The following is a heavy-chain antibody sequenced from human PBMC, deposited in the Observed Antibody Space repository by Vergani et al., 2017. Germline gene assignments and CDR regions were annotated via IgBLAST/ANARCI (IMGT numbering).Heavy chain of an antibody. CDR3: AKVLAVAGTGYFDY. J-gene: IGHJ4*02. V-gene: IGHV3-23*01. D-gene: IGHD6-19*01. CDR1: GFTFSTYA. CDR2: ISSDGGST. Sequence: EVQLLESGGGLVQPGGSLRLSCAASGFTFSTYAMTWVRQAPGKGLEWVSTISSDGGSTYYADSVKGRFTISRDNSKNTLSLQMNSLTAEDTAIYYCAKVLAVAGTGYFDYWGQGTLVTVSS.